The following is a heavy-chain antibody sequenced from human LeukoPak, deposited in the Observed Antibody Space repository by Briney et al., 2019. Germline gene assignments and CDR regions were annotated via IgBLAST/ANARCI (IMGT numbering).Heavy chain of an antibody. CDR2: IWYDGSNK. CDR1: GFTFSSYG. D-gene: IGHD2-2*02. J-gene: IGHJ5*02. V-gene: IGHV3-33*01. CDR3: ARGLIVVVPAAIPGGWFDP. Sequence: GRSLRLSCAASGFTFSSYGMHWVRQAPGKGLERVAVIWYDGSNKYYADSVKGRFTISRDNSKNTLCLQMNSLRAEDTAVYYCARGLIVVVPAAIPGGWFDPWGQGTLVTVSS.